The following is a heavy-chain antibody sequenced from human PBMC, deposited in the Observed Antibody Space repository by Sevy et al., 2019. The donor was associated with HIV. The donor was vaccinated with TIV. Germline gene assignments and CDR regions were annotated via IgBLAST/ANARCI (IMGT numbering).Heavy chain of an antibody. J-gene: IGHJ2*01. CDR3: ARGNSDFWSGFRYFDL. Sequence: GGSLRLSCAASGFTFSNYALSWVRQAPGKGLEWVSTISGGGGSTYYADSVKGRFTISRDNSKNTLYLQMNSLKVEDTAVYFCARGNSDFWSGFRYFDLWGRRTLVTVSS. V-gene: IGHV3-23*01. D-gene: IGHD3-3*01. CDR2: ISGGGGST. CDR1: GFTFSNYA.